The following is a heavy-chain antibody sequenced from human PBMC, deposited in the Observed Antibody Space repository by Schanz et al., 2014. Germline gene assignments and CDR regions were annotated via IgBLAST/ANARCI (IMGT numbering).Heavy chain of an antibody. CDR3: AKYGGELGVSFEY. V-gene: IGHV3-23*01. CDR1: GFTFSSNA. CDR2: ITSNGGGT. J-gene: IGHJ4*02. D-gene: IGHD7-27*01. Sequence: EVQLLESGGGLVQPGGSLRLSCAASGFTFSSNAMCWVRQAPGKGLEWVSTITSNGGGTYYADSVKGRFTISRDNAKNSLYLQMNSLRPEDTAVYYCAKYGGELGVSFEYWGQGTLVTVSS.